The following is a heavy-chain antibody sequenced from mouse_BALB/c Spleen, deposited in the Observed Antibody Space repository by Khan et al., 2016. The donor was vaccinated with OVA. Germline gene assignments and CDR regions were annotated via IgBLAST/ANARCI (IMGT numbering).Heavy chain of an antibody. Sequence: VQLLEFGAELARPGASVKMSCKASGYTFTSYTMHWVKQRPGPGLEWIGYINPSSGYTKYNQKFKDKATLTADKSSSTAYMQLSSLTSEDSAVYYCARTHERWGQGTTLTVSS. J-gene: IGHJ2*01. CDR2: INPSSGYT. CDR3: ARTHER. V-gene: IGHV1-4*01. CDR1: GYTFTSYT.